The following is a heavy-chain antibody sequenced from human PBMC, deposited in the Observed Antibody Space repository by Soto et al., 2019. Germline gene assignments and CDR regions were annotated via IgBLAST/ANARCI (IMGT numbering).Heavy chain of an antibody. Sequence: EVQLLESGGGLVQPGGSLRLSCAASGFTFSSYAMSWVRQAPGKGLEWVSAISGSGGSTYYADSVKGRFTISRDNSKNTLYLQMNSLRAEDTAVYYCAKVHTAKNSRGRDAYYYGMDVWGQGTTVTVSS. J-gene: IGHJ6*02. V-gene: IGHV3-23*01. CDR1: GFTFSSYA. CDR3: AKVHTAKNSRGRDAYYYGMDV. D-gene: IGHD3-16*01. CDR2: ISGSGGST.